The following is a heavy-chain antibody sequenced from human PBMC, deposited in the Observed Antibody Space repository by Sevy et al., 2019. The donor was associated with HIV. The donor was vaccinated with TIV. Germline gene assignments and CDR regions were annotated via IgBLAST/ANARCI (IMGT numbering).Heavy chain of an antibody. Sequence: GGYLSLSCAASGFTFSSYAMHWVRQAPGKGLEWVEVISYDGSNKYYADSVKGRFTISRDNSKNTLYLQMNSLRAEDTAVYYCARALIQLWFYGMDVWGQGTTVTVSS. D-gene: IGHD5-18*01. CDR3: ARALIQLWFYGMDV. CDR1: GFTFSSYA. V-gene: IGHV3-30-3*01. CDR2: ISYDGSNK. J-gene: IGHJ6*02.